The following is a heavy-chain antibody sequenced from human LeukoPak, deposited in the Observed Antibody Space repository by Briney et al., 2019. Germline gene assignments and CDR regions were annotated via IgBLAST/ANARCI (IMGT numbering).Heavy chain of an antibody. CDR1: GYTFTNYG. CDR2: INPSGGST. V-gene: IGHV1-46*01. Sequence: EASVKVSCKASGYTFTNYGITWVRQAPGQGLEWMGIINPSGGSTSYAQKFQGRVTMTRDTSTSTVYMELSSLRSEDTAVYYCTRQHETSGYDYVYWGQGTLVTVSS. J-gene: IGHJ4*02. D-gene: IGHD5-12*01. CDR3: TRQHETSGYDYVY.